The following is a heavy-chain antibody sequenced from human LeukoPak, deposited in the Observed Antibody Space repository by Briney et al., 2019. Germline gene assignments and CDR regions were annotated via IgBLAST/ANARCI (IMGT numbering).Heavy chain of an antibody. D-gene: IGHD6-13*01. CDR2: IYTSGST. V-gene: IGHV4-61*02. J-gene: IGHJ6*03. Sequence: SQTVSLTCTVSGGSISSGSYYWSWIRQPAGKGLEWVGRIYTSGSTNYNPSLKSRVTISVDTSKNQFSLKRRSVTAADKAVYYCARDFPAAGAQSGVDYHRDVWGKDTTVTVSS. CDR1: GGSISSGSYY. CDR3: ARDFPAAGAQSGVDYHRDV.